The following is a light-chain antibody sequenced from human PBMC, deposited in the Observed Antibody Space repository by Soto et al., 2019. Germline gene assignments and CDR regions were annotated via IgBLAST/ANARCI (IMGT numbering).Light chain of an antibody. Sequence: QSALTQPPSASGSPGQSVTISCTGTSSDVGGYNYVSWYQQHPGKTPKLMIYEVTKRPSGVPDRFSGSKSGNTASLTVSGLQADDEADYYCSSYAGSNSVLFGGGTKLTVL. CDR2: EVT. CDR3: SSYAGSNSVL. CDR1: SSDVGGYNY. V-gene: IGLV2-8*01. J-gene: IGLJ2*01.